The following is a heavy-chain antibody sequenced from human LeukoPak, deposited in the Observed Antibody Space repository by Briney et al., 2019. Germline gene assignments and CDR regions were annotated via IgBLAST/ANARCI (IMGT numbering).Heavy chain of an antibody. V-gene: IGHV5-51*01. Sequence: GESLKISCKGSGYSFTSYWIGWVRQMPGKGLEWMGIIYPGDSDTRYSPSFQGQVTISADKSISTAYLQWSSLKASDTAMYYCASSPSASYYYSSGHDVHDAFDIGGQGTMVNVSS. CDR2: IYPGDSDT. J-gene: IGHJ3*02. CDR1: GYSFTSYW. D-gene: IGHD3-22*01. CDR3: ASSPSASYYYSSGHDVHDAFDI.